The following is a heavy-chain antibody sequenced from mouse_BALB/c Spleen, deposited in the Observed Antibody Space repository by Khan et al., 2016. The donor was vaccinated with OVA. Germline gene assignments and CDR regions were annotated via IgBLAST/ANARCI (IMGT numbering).Heavy chain of an antibody. V-gene: IGHV9-3-1*01. Sequence: QIQLVQSGPELKKPGETVKISCKASGYTFTNYGMNWVKQSPGKTLKWMGWINTYTGEPTYAHDFTGRVAFSSDTSASTAYLQINNLQNEDAATYFCARPPCFSYTLAHWGQGTSVTVSS. CDR2: INTYTGEP. CDR1: GYTFTNYG. CDR3: ARPPCFSYTLAH. D-gene: IGHD2-12*01. J-gene: IGHJ4*01.